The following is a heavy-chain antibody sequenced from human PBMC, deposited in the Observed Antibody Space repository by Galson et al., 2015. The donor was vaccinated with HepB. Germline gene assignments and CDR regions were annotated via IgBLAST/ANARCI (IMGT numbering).Heavy chain of an antibody. Sequence: SLRLSCAASGFTFSNYAIHWVRQAPGKRLEYVSGISSDGDSKYYADSVKGRFTISRDNYKRTLYLQMNSLRAADTAVYYCVKGGYSSSWYNYFDWWGQGTLVAVSS. J-gene: IGHJ4*02. CDR3: VKGGYSSSWYNYFDW. D-gene: IGHD6-13*01. V-gene: IGHV3-64D*06. CDR1: GFTFSNYA. CDR2: ISSDGDSK.